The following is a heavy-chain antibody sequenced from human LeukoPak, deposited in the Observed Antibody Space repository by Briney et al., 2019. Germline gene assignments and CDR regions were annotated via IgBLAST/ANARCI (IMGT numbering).Heavy chain of an antibody. CDR3: ARSRRRAAAGTRRYYYYGMDV. CDR1: GFTFSDYY. V-gene: IGHV3-11*01. J-gene: IGHJ6*02. CDR2: ISSSGGTI. Sequence: GGSPRLSCAASGFTFSDYYMSWIRQAPGKGLEWVSYISSSGGTIYYADSVKGRFTISRDNAKNSLYLQMNSLRAEDTAVYYCARSRRRAAAGTRRYYYYGMDVWGQGTTVTVSS. D-gene: IGHD6-13*01.